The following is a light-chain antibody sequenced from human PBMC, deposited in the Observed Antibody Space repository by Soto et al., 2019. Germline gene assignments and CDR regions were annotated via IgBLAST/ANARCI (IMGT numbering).Light chain of an antibody. Sequence: DIQMTQSPSSLSASVGDRVTITCQASQDISNYLNWYQQKPGKAPKLLIYDASNLETGVPSRLSGSGSGTDFTFTISRLQPEDIATYYCQQYDNLPYTFGQGTKLEIK. CDR2: DAS. CDR1: QDISNY. J-gene: IGKJ2*01. CDR3: QQYDNLPYT. V-gene: IGKV1-33*01.